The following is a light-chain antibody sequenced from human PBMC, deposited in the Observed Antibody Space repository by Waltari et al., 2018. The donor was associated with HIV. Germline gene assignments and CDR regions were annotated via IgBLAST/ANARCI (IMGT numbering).Light chain of an antibody. V-gene: IGLV2-8*01. CDR3: NARDSSGNHWV. Sequence: QSVLTQPPSASGSPGQSVTISCTGTSSDVGGYKYVSWYQQHPGKAPKLMIYEVSKRPSGVPDRFSGSKSGNTASLTVSGLQAEDEADYYCNARDSSGNHWVFGGGTRLTVV. CDR2: EVS. J-gene: IGLJ3*02. CDR1: SSDVGGYKY.